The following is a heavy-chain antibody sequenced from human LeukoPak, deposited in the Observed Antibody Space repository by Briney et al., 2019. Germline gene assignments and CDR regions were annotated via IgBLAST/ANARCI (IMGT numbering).Heavy chain of an antibody. CDR1: GYTLTELS. J-gene: IGHJ6*03. D-gene: IGHD1-14*01. CDR2: FDPEDGET. Sequence: EASVKVSCKVSGYTLTELSMHWVRQAPGKGLEWMGGFDPEDGETIYAQKFQGRVTMTEDTSTDTAYMELSSLRSEDTAVYYCARGEPAPYYYYMDVWGKGTTVTVSS. CDR3: ARGEPAPYYYYMDV. V-gene: IGHV1-24*01.